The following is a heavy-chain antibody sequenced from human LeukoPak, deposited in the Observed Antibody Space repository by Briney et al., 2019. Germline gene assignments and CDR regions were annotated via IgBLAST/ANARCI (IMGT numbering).Heavy chain of an antibody. D-gene: IGHD2-2*01. CDR1: GGSISSHY. Sequence: NPSETLSLTCTVSGGSISSHYWSWIRQPPGKGLKWIGYIYYSGSTNYNPSLKSRVTISVDTSKNQFSLKLSSVTAADTAVYYCARGSSSTSPSDYWGQGTLVTVSS. V-gene: IGHV4-59*11. CDR2: IYYSGST. CDR3: ARGSSSTSPSDY. J-gene: IGHJ4*02.